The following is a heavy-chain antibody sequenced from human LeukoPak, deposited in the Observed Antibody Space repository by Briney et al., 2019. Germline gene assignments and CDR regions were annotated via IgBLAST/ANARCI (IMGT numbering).Heavy chain of an antibody. CDR1: GFSFSRSA. CDR2: LSNDGSYT. Sequence: GGSLRLSCVASGFSFSRSAMHWVRQAPGKGLEWVTILSNDGSYTYYADSVKGRFTVSRDSSKNTLFLEMDSLRHEDTATYFCARDRKSGGGTALEDWGQGTLVTVSS. J-gene: IGHJ4*02. CDR3: ARDRKSGGGTALED. D-gene: IGHD2-15*01. V-gene: IGHV3-30*04.